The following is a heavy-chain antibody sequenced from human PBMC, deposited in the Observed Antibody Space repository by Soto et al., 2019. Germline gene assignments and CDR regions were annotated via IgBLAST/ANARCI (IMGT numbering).Heavy chain of an antibody. J-gene: IGHJ3*02. V-gene: IGHV3-33*01. CDR3: AREDGIAVAGGAFDI. CDR2: IWYDGSNK. D-gene: IGHD6-19*01. CDR1: VFTFSSYG. Sequence: GSLRLSCAASVFTFSSYGMHWVRQAPGKGLEWVAVIWYDGSNKYYADSVKGRFTISRDNSKNTLYLQMNSLRAEDTAVYYCAREDGIAVAGGAFDIWGQGTMVTVSS.